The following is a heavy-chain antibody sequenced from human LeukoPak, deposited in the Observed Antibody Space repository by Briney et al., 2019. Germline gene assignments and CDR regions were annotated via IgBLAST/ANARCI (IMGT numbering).Heavy chain of an antibody. D-gene: IGHD6-6*01. V-gene: IGHV3-23*01. Sequence: GGSLRLSCAASGFTFSSYAMSWVRQAPGKGLEWVSSISDGGGSTYYADSVKGRFTISRDNSKNTLYLQMNSLRAEDTAVYYCAKRKNSSSSEDYFDYWGQGTLVTVSS. CDR1: GFTFSSYA. J-gene: IGHJ4*02. CDR3: AKRKNSSSSEDYFDY. CDR2: ISDGGGST.